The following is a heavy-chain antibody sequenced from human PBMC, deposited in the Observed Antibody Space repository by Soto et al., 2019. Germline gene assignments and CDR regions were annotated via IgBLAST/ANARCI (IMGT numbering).Heavy chain of an antibody. CDR1: GFNFNYYT. CDR3: AKWQQLK. V-gene: IGHV3-21*01. D-gene: IGHD6-13*01. Sequence: GGSLRLSCVASGFNFNYYTMTWVRQAPGKGLEWVASIGVNVGHIFYADSVKGRVTISRDDSRKTLFLQMNSLKVEDTAVYYCAKWQQLKWGQETLVTVSS. CDR2: IGVNVGHI. J-gene: IGHJ4*02.